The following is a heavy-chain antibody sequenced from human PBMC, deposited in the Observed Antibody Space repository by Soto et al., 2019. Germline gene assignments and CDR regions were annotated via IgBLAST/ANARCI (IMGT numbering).Heavy chain of an antibody. CDR1: GFTFSSYG. D-gene: IGHD1-7*01. CDR2: ISYDGSNK. CDR3: ARGLTGTTEFGVY. J-gene: IGHJ4*02. Sequence: GGSLRLSCAASGFTFSSYGMHWVRQAPGKGLEWVAVISYDGSNKYYADSVKGRFTISRDNSKNTLYLQMNSLRAEDTAVYYCARGLTGTTEFGVYWGRGTLVTVSS. V-gene: IGHV3-30*03.